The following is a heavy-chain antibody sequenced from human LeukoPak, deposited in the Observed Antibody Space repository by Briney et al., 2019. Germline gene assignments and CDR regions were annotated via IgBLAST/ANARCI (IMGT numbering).Heavy chain of an antibody. V-gene: IGHV1-18*01. Sequence: ASVKVSCKASGYTFTTYGFSWVRQAPGQGLEWMGWISSYNGGADYAQKLQGRVTMTTDTSTSTTYMELRSLRSDDTAVYYCARQKKQTPAIDYWGQGTLVTVSS. J-gene: IGHJ4*02. CDR1: GYTFTTYG. CDR2: ISSYNGGA. CDR3: ARQKKQTPAIDY. D-gene: IGHD6-25*01.